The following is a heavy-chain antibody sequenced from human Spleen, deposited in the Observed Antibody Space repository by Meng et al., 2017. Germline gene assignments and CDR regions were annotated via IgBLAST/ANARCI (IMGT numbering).Heavy chain of an antibody. V-gene: IGHV4-34*01. CDR3: ARVNSDCGGVMCYKGWFDP. CDR2: IHFSGST. J-gene: IGHJ5*02. Sequence: QVQLQQWGAGLLKPSETLSLTCAVYGGSFSGYYWSWIRQPPGKDLEWIGYIHFSGSTYYNPSLNSRITISVDMSRNQFSLRLTSVTSADMAVYYCARVNSDCGGVMCYKGWFDPWGQGTLVTVSS. CDR1: GGSFSGYY. D-gene: IGHD2-21*01.